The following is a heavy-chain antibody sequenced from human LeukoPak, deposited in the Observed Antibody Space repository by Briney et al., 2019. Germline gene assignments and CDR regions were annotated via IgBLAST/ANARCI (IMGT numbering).Heavy chain of an antibody. D-gene: IGHD6-13*01. Sequence: SETLSLTCTVSSGSIGSYYWGWIRQPPGKGLEWIGSFFLKGSTYYNPSLKSRVTISLDKSKNQFSLKVSSLTAADTAVYYCARKGSSTWYTYWFDPWGQGTLVTVSS. CDR2: FFLKGST. CDR3: ARKGSSTWYTYWFDP. V-gene: IGHV4-39*07. J-gene: IGHJ5*02. CDR1: SGSIGSYY.